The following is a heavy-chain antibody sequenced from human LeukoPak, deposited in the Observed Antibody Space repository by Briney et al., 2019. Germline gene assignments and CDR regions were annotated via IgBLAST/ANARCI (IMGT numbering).Heavy chain of an antibody. Sequence: GGSLRLSCAASGFTFSSYAMSWVRQAPGKGLEWVSVIYSGGSTYYADSVKGRFTISRDNSKNTLYLQMNSLRAEDTAVYYCARWIYDFWSGYPSYYFDYWGQGTLVTVSS. D-gene: IGHD3-3*01. CDR2: IYSGGST. V-gene: IGHV3-53*01. J-gene: IGHJ4*02. CDR1: GFTFSSYA. CDR3: ARWIYDFWSGYPSYYFDY.